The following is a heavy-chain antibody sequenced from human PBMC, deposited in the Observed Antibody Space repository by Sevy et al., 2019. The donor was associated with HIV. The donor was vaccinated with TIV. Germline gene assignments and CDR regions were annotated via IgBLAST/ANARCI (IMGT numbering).Heavy chain of an antibody. CDR2: ISISSSYI. Sequence: GGSLRLSCEASGFTFSSYNMNWVRQAPGKGLEWVSSISISSSYIYYADSLKGRFTISRDNAKNSLYLQMNSLIAEDPAVDYCARERPRPAYYYDSSGYILDAFDIWGQGTMVTVSS. CDR3: ARERPRPAYYYDSSGYILDAFDI. V-gene: IGHV3-21*01. D-gene: IGHD3-22*01. CDR1: GFTFSSYN. J-gene: IGHJ3*02.